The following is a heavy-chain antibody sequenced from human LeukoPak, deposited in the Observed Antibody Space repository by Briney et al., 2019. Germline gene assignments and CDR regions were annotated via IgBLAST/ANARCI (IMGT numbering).Heavy chain of an antibody. Sequence: GGSLRLSCAASGFTFSGSAMHWVRQASGKGLEWVGRIRSKANSYATAYAASVKGRFTSSRDNSKNTAYLQMNSLKTEDTAVYYCTRHDQGLDYWGQGTLVTVSS. CDR1: GFTFSGSA. CDR2: IRSKANSYAT. V-gene: IGHV3-73*01. D-gene: IGHD2-2*01. CDR3: TRHDQGLDY. J-gene: IGHJ4*02.